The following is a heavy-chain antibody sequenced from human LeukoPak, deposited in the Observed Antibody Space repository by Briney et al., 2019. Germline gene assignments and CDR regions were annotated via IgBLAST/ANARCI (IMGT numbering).Heavy chain of an antibody. CDR2: ISWNSGSI. Sequence: GRSLRLSCAASGFTFDDYAMHWVRQAPGKGLEWVSGISWNSGSIGYADSVKGRFTISRDNAKNSLYLQMNSLRAEDTALYYCAKALTTRLYDAFDIWGQGTMVTVSS. J-gene: IGHJ3*02. CDR1: GFTFDDYA. V-gene: IGHV3-9*01. CDR3: AKALTTRLYDAFDI. D-gene: IGHD4-17*01.